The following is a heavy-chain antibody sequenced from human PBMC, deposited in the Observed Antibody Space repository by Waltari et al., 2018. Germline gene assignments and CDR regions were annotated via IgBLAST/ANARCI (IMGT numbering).Heavy chain of an antibody. CDR2: ISGSVGST. D-gene: IGHD6-13*01. V-gene: IGHV3-23*01. CDR1: GFPFSSYA. Sequence: EVQLLESGGGLVQPGGSLRLSCAASGFPFSSYAISWVRQAPGKGLGWVSAISGSVGSTYYADSVKGRFTISRDNSKNTLYLQMNSLRAEDTAVYYCARGSSSSHWYFDLWGRGTLVTVSS. CDR3: ARGSSSSHWYFDL. J-gene: IGHJ2*01.